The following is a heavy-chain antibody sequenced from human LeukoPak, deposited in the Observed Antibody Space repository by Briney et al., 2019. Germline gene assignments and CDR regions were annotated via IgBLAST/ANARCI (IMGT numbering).Heavy chain of an antibody. J-gene: IGHJ4*02. V-gene: IGHV4-59*01. CDR3: ARDRGSSGWYYFDY. CDR2: MHYSGST. D-gene: IGHD6-19*01. Sequence: SETLSLTRTVSGGSISSYYWSWIRQPPGKGLEWIGYMHYSGSTNYNPSLKSRVIISVETSKNQLSLNLSSVTAADTAVYYCARDRGSSGWYYFDYWGQGTLVTVSS. CDR1: GGSISSYY.